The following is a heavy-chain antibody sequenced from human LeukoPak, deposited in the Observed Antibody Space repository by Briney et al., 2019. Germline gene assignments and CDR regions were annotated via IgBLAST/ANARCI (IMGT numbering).Heavy chain of an antibody. CDR3: ARAPSEVGGYYPEYFRH. J-gene: IGHJ1*01. V-gene: IGHV3-74*01. CDR2: IKSDGKT. D-gene: IGHD3-22*01. CDR1: GFTFSRYW. Sequence: GGSLRLSCEASGFTFSRYWMHWVRQAPGKGLAWVSRIKSDGKTNYADSVKGRLTISRDNAKNTVSLQMDRLRAEDTGVYYCARAPSEVGGYYPEYFRHWGQGTLVTVSS.